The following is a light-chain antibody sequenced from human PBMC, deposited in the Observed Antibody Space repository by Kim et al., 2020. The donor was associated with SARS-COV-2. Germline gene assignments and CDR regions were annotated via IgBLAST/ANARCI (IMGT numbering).Light chain of an antibody. Sequence: GQRVTISCTGSSSNIGAGYDVHWYQQLPGTAPKLLIYGNTNRPSGVPDRFSGSTSGTSASLAINGLQAEDEADYYCQCYDSSLSEVFGGGTQLTVL. CDR1: SSNIGAGYD. CDR3: QCYDSSLSEV. CDR2: GNT. V-gene: IGLV1-40*01. J-gene: IGLJ3*02.